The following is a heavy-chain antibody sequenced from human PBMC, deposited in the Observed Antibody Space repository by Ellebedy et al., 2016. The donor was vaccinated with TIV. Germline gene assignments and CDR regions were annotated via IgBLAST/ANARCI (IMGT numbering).Heavy chain of an antibody. CDR1: GGTFSSYA. CDR2: IIPIFGTA. Sequence: AASVKVSCKASGGTFSSYAISWVRQAPGQGLEWMGGIIPIFGTANYAQKFQGRVTITADESTSTAYMELSSLRSEDTAVYYCARALRYFDWLPHSSYYYYYGMDVWGQGTTVTVSS. D-gene: IGHD3-9*01. CDR3: ARALRYFDWLPHSSYYYYYGMDV. J-gene: IGHJ6*02. V-gene: IGHV1-69*13.